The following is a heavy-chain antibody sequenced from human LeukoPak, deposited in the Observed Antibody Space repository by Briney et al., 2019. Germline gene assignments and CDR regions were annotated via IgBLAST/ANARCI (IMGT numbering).Heavy chain of an antibody. J-gene: IGHJ3*02. Sequence: KSSETLSLTCTVSGGSISSGGYYWSWIRQHPGKGLEWIGYIYYSGSTYYNPSLKSRVTISVDTSKKQFSLKLSSVTAADTAVYYCARDKRAYYDILTGYSLADPSDAFDIWGQGTMVTVSS. D-gene: IGHD3-9*01. CDR3: ARDKRAYYDILTGYSLADPSDAFDI. CDR1: GGSISSGGYY. CDR2: IYYSGST. V-gene: IGHV4-31*03.